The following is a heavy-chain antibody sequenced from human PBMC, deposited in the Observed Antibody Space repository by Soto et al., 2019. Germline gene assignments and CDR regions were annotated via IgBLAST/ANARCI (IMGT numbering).Heavy chain of an antibody. CDR2: IYYSGTT. V-gene: IGHV4-30-4*02. CDR3: AREPYLPMARNDF. J-gene: IGHJ4*02. Sequence: PSDTLALTCTVCGDTICSSVFFGSWLRQPPGKGLEWLGYIYYSGTTYYNPPLKGRLIISIDTSRNQFSLSLNSVTAADTAVYFCAREPYLPMARNDFWGQGAQVTVPS. CDR1: GDTICSSVFF. D-gene: IGHD3-10*01.